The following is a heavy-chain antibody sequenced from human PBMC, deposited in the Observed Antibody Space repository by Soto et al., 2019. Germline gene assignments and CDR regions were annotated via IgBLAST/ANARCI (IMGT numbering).Heavy chain of an antibody. D-gene: IGHD3-22*01. V-gene: IGHV4-59*01. Sequence: PSETLSLTCTVSGGSISSYHWSWIRQPPGKGLEWIGYIYYSGSTNYNPSLKSRVTISLDTSKNQFSLKLSSVTAADTAVYYCARVTYYYDSSGYYGYYFDYWGQGTLVTVSS. CDR2: IYYSGST. J-gene: IGHJ4*02. CDR1: GGSISSYH. CDR3: ARVTYYYDSSGYYGYYFDY.